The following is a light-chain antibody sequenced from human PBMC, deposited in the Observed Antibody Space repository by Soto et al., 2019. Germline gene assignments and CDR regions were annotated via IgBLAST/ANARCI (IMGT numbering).Light chain of an antibody. CDR1: QSISRW. J-gene: IGKJ1*01. V-gene: IGKV1-5*03. CDR2: ETS. Sequence: DVQMTQSLSTLSASVGDRVTITCRASQSISRWLAWYPQQPGKAPKLLISETSSLDDRFPSRITGSGSGTEFSLTITSLQPDDFASYYCQHYKDYWTFGQVTNVDTK. CDR3: QHYKDYWT.